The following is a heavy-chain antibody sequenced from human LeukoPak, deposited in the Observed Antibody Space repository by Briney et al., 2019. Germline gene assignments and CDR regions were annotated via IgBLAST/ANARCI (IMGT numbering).Heavy chain of an antibody. Sequence: PSVTLSLTCTVSGGSISSSSYYWGWIRQPPGKGLEWIGSIYYSGSTYYNPSLKSRVTISVDTSKNQFSLKLSSVTAADTAVYYCARQGYSYGYDYWGQGTLVTVSS. CDR3: ARQGYSYGYDY. J-gene: IGHJ4*02. CDR1: GGSISSSSYY. D-gene: IGHD5-18*01. CDR2: IYYSGST. V-gene: IGHV4-39*01.